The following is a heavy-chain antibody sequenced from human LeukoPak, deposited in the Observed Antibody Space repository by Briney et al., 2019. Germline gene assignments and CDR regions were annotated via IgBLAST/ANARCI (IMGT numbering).Heavy chain of an antibody. CDR2: INQGGSDK. CDR3: MRDNPRCCGVVPANIDDY. D-gene: IGHD2-15*01. V-gene: IGHV3-7*01. Sequence: GGSLRLSCTVSGFTFSSYWMSWVRQAPGKGLEWVANINQGGSDKSYVDSVRGRFTISRDNAKNSLYLQMNSLRAEDTAVYYCMRDNPRCCGVVPANIDDYWGQGTLVTVSS. CDR1: GFTFSSYW. J-gene: IGHJ4*02.